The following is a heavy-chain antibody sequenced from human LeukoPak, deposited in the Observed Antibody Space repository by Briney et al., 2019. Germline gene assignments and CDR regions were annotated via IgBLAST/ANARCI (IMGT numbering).Heavy chain of an antibody. J-gene: IGHJ4*02. CDR1: GGSFSGYY. V-gene: IGHV4-34*01. CDR2: IYYSGST. D-gene: IGHD4-17*01. Sequence: PSETLSLTCAVYGGSFSGYYWSWIRQPPGKGLEWIGSIYYSGSTYYNPSLKSRVTISVDTSKNQFSLKLSSVTAADTAVYYCARHLDMMTTVTNYWGQGTLVTVSS. CDR3: ARHLDMMTTVTNY.